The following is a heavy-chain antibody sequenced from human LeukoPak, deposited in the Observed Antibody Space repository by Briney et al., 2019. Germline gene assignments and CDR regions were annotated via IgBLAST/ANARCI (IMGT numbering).Heavy chain of an antibody. D-gene: IGHD3-3*01. J-gene: IGHJ4*02. CDR3: ARRFSDFWSGYNY. Sequence: GGSLRLSCAASGFNFSSYWMSWVRQAPGKGLEWVANIKEDGSEKYYVDSVKGRFTISRDNAKTSLFLQMNSLRAEDTAVYYCARRFSDFWSGYNYWGQGTLVTVSS. V-gene: IGHV3-7*01. CDR2: IKEDGSEK. CDR1: GFNFSSYW.